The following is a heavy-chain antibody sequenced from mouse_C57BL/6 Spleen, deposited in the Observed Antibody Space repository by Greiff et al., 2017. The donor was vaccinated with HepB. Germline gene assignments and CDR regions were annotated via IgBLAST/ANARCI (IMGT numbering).Heavy chain of an antibody. Sequence: VQLQQSGAELVKPGASVKMSCKASGYTFTSYWITWVKQRPGQGLEWIGDIYPGSGSTNYNEKFKSTATLTVDTSSSTAYMQLSSLTSEDSAVYYCSRGSYYCGPNYVDYWGQGTTLTVSS. D-gene: IGHD1-1*01. CDR1: GYTFTSYW. CDR3: SRGSYYCGPNYVDY. CDR2: IYPGSGST. J-gene: IGHJ2*01. V-gene: IGHV1-55*01.